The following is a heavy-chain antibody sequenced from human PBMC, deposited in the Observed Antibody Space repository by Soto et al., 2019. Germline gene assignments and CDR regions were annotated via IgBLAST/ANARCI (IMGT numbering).Heavy chain of an antibody. J-gene: IGHJ3*02. V-gene: IGHV3-48*01. CDR2: ISSSSSTI. Sequence: GGSLRLSCAASGFTFSSYSMNWVRQAPGKGLEWVSYISSSSSTIYYADSVKGRFTISRDNAKNSLYLQMNSLRAEDTAVYYCARDLLGTDFWSGPTHAFDIWGQGTMVTVSS. CDR1: GFTFSSYS. D-gene: IGHD3-3*01. CDR3: ARDLLGTDFWSGPTHAFDI.